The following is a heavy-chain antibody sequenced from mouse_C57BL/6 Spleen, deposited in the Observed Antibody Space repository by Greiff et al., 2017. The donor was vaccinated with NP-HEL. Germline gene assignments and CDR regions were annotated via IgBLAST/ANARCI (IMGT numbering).Heavy chain of an antibody. CDR2: IYPGSGST. J-gene: IGHJ3*01. CDR1: GYTFTSYW. D-gene: IGHD1-1*01. Sequence: QVQLKESGAELVKPGASVKMSCKASGYTFTSYWITWVKQRPGQGLEWIGDIYPGSGSTNYNEKFKSKATLTVDTSSSTAYMQLSSLTSEDSAVYYCARGDYYGVCAYWGQGTLVTVSA. CDR3: ARGDYYGVCAY. V-gene: IGHV1-55*01.